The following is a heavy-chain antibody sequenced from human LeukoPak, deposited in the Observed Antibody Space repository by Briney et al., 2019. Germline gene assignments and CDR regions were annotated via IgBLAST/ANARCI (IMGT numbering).Heavy chain of an antibody. CDR2: ISWDGGST. CDR1: GFTFDDYA. CDR3: AKDIGHYDSSGYYFGAGSFSYYYMDV. J-gene: IGHJ6*03. D-gene: IGHD3-22*01. V-gene: IGHV3-43D*03. Sequence: GGSLRLSCAASGFTFDDYAMHWVRQAPGKSLEWVALISWDGGSTYYAGSVKGRFTISRDNNKNSLYLEMSSLRPEDTAVYYSAKDIGHYDSSGYYFGAGSFSYYYMDVWGKGTTVTVSS.